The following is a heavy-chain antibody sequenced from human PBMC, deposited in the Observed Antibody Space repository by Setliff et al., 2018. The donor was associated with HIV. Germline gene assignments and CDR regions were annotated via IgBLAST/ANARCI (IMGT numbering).Heavy chain of an antibody. D-gene: IGHD3-22*01. CDR2: IYYSGST. CDR3: ARVLLKDTSCYRAYYYYYMDV. J-gene: IGHJ6*03. Sequence: PSETLSLTCSVSGDSVSSVSYYWSWIRQPPGKGLEWIGYIYYSGSTNYNPSLKSRVTISVDTSKNQFSLKLSSVTAADTAVYYCARVLLKDTSCYRAYYYYYMDVWGKGTTVTVSS. V-gene: IGHV4-61*01. CDR1: GDSVSSVSYY.